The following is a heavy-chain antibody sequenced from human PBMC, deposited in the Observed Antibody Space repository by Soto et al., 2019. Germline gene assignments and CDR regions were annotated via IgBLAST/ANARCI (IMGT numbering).Heavy chain of an antibody. CDR1: GDSVSSNNAA. CDR2: TYYRSKWYN. V-gene: IGHV6-1*01. Sequence: SQTLSLTCVISGDSVSSNNAAWHWIRQSPSRGLEWLGRTYYRSKWYNNYAASVKSRITIKPDTSKNQFSLQLNSVTPEDTAVYYCARTERWLIDYWGQGTLVTVSS. J-gene: IGHJ4*02. D-gene: IGHD6-19*01. CDR3: ARTERWLIDY.